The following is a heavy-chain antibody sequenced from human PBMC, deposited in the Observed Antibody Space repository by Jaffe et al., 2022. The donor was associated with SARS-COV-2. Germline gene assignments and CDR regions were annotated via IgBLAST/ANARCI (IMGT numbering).Heavy chain of an antibody. V-gene: IGHV5-51*01. CDR2: INPDDSAT. CDR1: GYSFTNYR. Sequence: EVQLVQSGAEVKKPGESLKISCKASGYSFTNYRIGWVRQMPGKGLEWMGIINPDDSATRYSPSFEGQVTISADKSISTAYLQWSSLKASDTAIYYCARLYCSGGRCYFGAYYFYYAMDVWGQGTAVTVSS. CDR3: ARLYCSGGRCYFGAYYFYYAMDV. J-gene: IGHJ6*02. D-gene: IGHD2-15*01.